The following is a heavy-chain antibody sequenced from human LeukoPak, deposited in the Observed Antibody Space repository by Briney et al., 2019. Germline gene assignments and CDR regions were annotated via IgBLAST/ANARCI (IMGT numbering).Heavy chain of an antibody. J-gene: IGHJ4*02. D-gene: IGHD5-18*01. Sequence: GGSLRLSCAASGFTFSSYAMSWVRQAPGKGLEWVSVIYSGGSTYYADSVKGRFTISRDNSKNTLYLQMNSLRAEDTAVYYCARDRRGYGFDYWGQGTLVTVSS. CDR3: ARDRRGYGFDY. CDR2: IYSGGST. CDR1: GFTFSSYA. V-gene: IGHV3-53*01.